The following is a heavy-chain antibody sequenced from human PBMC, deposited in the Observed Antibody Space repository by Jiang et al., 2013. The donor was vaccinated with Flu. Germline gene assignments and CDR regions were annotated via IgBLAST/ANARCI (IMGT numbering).Heavy chain of an antibody. CDR2: INHSGST. CDR1: GGSFSGYY. J-gene: IGHJ6*04. D-gene: IGHD2-2*01. V-gene: IGHV4-34*01. CDR3: ARAMGCSSTSCYRYYYGMDV. Sequence: LLKPSETLSLTCAVYGGSFSGYYWSWIRQPPGKGLEWIGEINHSGSTNYNPSLKSRVTISVDTSKNQFSLKLSSVTAADTAVYYCARAMGCSSTSCYRYYYGMDVWGKGTTVTVSS.